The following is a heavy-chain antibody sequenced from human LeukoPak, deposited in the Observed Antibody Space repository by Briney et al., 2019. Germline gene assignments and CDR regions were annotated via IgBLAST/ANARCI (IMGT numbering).Heavy chain of an antibody. Sequence: ASVKVSCKASGYTFTGYYMHWVRQAPGQGLEWMGWINPNSGGTNYAQKFRGWVTMTRDTSISTAYMELSRLRSDDTAVYYCARAQMVRGVIDQFDPWGQGTLVTVSS. D-gene: IGHD3-10*01. CDR2: INPNSGGT. CDR3: ARAQMVRGVIDQFDP. V-gene: IGHV1-2*04. CDR1: GYTFTGYY. J-gene: IGHJ5*02.